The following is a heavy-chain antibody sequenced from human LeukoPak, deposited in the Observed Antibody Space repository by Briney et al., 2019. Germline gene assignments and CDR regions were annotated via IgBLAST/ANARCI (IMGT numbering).Heavy chain of an antibody. V-gene: IGHV3-64*02. CDR1: GFTFSNYA. CDR3: ARAKAYFFDY. J-gene: IGHJ4*02. Sequence: GGSLRLSCAASGFTFSNYAMHWVRQAPGKGLQYVSDVSSNGGSTYYADSVKGRFTISRDNSKNTLYLQMGSLRAEDMAVYYCARAKAYFFDYWGQGTLVTVSS. CDR2: VSSNGGST.